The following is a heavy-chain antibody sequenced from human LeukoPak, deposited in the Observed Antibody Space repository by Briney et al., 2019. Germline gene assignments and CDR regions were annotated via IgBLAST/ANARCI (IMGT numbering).Heavy chain of an antibody. CDR1: GGSISTSTYY. J-gene: IGHJ6*03. V-gene: IGHV4-39*01. Sequence: PSETLSLTCTVSGGSISTSTYYWGWIRQPPGKGLDWIGNIYYSGSTYYNPSLRSRVTISVDTSKKQFSLKLSAVTAADTAVYYCASVRRGFGESSKYYSYYYMDVWGNGTTVTISS. CDR3: ASVRRGFGESSKYYSYYYMDV. D-gene: IGHD3-10*01. CDR2: IYYSGST.